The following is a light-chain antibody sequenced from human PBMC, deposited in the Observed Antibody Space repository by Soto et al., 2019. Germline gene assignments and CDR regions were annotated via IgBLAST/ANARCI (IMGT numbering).Light chain of an antibody. CDR2: DAS. CDR1: QSVSSY. J-gene: IGKJ1*01. CDR3: QQYGSSPGT. Sequence: TQSPSSVSASVGDRVTITCRASQSVSSYLAWYQQKPGQAPRLLIYDASNRATGIPARFSGSGSGTDFTLTISRLEPEDFAVYYCQQYGSSPGTFGQGTKVDIK. V-gene: IGKV3-20*01.